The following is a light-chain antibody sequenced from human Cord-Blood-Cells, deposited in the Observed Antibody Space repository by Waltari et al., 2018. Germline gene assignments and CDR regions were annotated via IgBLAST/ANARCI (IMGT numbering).Light chain of an antibody. CDR3: CSYAGSSTWV. J-gene: IGLJ3*02. Sequence: QSALTQPASVSGSPGQPITISCTGTSSDVGSYNLVSWYQQHPGKAPKLMIYEGSKRPSGVSHRFSGSKSDNTASLTISGLQAEDEADYYCCSYAGSSTWVFGGGTKLTVL. CDR1: SSDVGSYNL. V-gene: IGLV2-23*01. CDR2: EGS.